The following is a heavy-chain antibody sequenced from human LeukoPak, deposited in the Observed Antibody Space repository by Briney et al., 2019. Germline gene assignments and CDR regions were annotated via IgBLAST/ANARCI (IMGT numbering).Heavy chain of an antibody. D-gene: IGHD2-2*01. J-gene: IGHJ4*02. CDR2: ISSSGSTI. CDR3: ARDRHQLLFNPLDY. CDR1: GFTFSDYY. Sequence: GGSLRLSCAASGFTFSDYYMSWIRHAPGKGLEWVSYISSSGSTIYYADSVKGRFTISRDNAKNSLYLQMNSLRAEDTAVYYCARDRHQLLFNPLDYWGQGTLATVSS. V-gene: IGHV3-11*04.